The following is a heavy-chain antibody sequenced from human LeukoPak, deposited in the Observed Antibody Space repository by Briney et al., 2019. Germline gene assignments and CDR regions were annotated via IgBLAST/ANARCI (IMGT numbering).Heavy chain of an antibody. V-gene: IGHV3-33*01. J-gene: IGHJ6*02. Sequence: PGGSLRLSCAASGFTFNSYGMHWVRQAPGKGLEWVALIWYDGGNKYYADSVKGRFTISRDNSQNTLYLQTNSLRAEDTAVYYCARVNTNYYVPVNYGMDVWGQGTTVTVSS. D-gene: IGHD3-16*01. CDR2: IWYDGGNK. CDR3: ARVNTNYYVPVNYGMDV. CDR1: GFTFNSYG.